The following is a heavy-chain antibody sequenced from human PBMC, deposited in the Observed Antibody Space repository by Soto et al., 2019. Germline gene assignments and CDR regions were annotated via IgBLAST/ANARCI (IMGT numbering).Heavy chain of an antibody. CDR3: ARDLNDYIWGSYRYPLRPY. V-gene: IGHV3-7*01. J-gene: IGHJ4*02. Sequence: GGSLRLSCAASGFTFSSYWMSWVRQAPGKGLEWVANIKQDGSEKYYVDSVKGRFTISRDNAKNSLYLQMNSLRAEDTAVYYCARDLNDYIWGSYRYPLRPYCAQGTLVTVSS. CDR1: GFTFSSYW. CDR2: IKQDGSEK. D-gene: IGHD3-16*02.